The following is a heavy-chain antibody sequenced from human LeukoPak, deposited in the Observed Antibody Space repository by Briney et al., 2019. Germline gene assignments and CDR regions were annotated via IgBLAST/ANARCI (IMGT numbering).Heavy chain of an antibody. Sequence: PGGSLRLSCAASGFTFSSYAMSWVSQAPGKGLEWVSAISGSGGSTYYADSVKGRFTISRDNSKNTLYLQMNSLSAEDTAVYYCAKDRTMVRATDYWGQGTLVTVSS. CDR1: GFTFSSYA. CDR3: AKDRTMVRATDY. V-gene: IGHV3-23*01. CDR2: ISGSGGST. D-gene: IGHD3-10*01. J-gene: IGHJ4*02.